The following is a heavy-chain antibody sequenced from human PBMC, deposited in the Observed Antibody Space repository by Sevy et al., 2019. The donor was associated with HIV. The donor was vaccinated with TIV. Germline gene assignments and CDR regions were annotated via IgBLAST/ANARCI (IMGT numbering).Heavy chain of an antibody. CDR3: AKTLQKLPFHPHYFDY. J-gene: IGHJ4*02. CDR2: ISATGGSR. CDR1: GFTLTSYT. V-gene: IGHV3-23*01. Sequence: GGSLRLSCAASGFTLTSYTMNWVRQATGKGLEWVASISATGGSRYYADSVKGRFTISRDVSKGTLYLQMNSLTAEDTAIFYCAKTLQKLPFHPHYFDYWGQGTLVTVSS. D-gene: IGHD2-21*02.